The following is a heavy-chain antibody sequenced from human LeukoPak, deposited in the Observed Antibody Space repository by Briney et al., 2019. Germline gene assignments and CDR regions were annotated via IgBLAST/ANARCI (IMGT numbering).Heavy chain of an antibody. CDR2: INPNSGGT. CDR3: ARHLGPDSSGWYDELYYFDY. J-gene: IGHJ4*02. CDR1: GYTFTGYY. V-gene: IGHV1-2*02. D-gene: IGHD6-19*01. Sequence: GASVKVSCKASGYTFTGYYMHWVRQAPGQGLEWMGWINPNSGGTNYAQKFQGRVTMTRDTSISTAYMELSRLRSDDTAVYYCARHLGPDSSGWYDELYYFDYWGQGTLVTVSS.